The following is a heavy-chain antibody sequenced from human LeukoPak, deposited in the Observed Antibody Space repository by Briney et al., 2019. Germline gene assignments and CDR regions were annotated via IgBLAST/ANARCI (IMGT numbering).Heavy chain of an antibody. D-gene: IGHD3-16*02. Sequence: ASVKVSCKASGYTFTSYGISWVRQAPGQGLEWMGWISAYNGNTNYAQKLQGRVTMTTDTSTSTAYMELRSLRSDDTAVYYCARVEITFGGVIDKGAFDIWGQGTMVTVSS. CDR2: ISAYNGNT. V-gene: IGHV1-18*01. CDR3: ARVEITFGGVIDKGAFDI. CDR1: GYTFTSYG. J-gene: IGHJ3*02.